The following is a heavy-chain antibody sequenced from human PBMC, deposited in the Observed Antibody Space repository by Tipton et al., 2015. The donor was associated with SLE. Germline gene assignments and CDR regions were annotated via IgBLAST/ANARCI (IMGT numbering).Heavy chain of an antibody. CDR2: VYPSGGS. D-gene: IGHD5-18*01. J-gene: IGHJ4*02. V-gene: IGHV4-4*08. CDR3: ARVDTAMVFPFGGYYLDY. CDR1: GGSINAYY. Sequence: TLSLTCTVSGGSINAYYWTWIRQPPGKGLEYIGYVYPSGGSDYNPSLSGRVTISFDTSRNQFSLRLSSVTAADTAVHYCARVDTAMVFPFGGYYLDYWGQGILVTVSS.